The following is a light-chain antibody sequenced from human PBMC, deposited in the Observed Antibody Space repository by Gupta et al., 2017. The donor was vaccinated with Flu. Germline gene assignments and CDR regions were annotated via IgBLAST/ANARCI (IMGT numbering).Light chain of an antibody. V-gene: IGLV3-1*01. CDR2: QDT. J-gene: IGLJ2*01. CDR1: ELGDKF. CDR3: QAWDGSSVV. Sequence: SYEMSQLPSVSVSPGQTASIPCAGDELGDKFTSWYQQRAGQSPVLIIYQDTQRPSGIPERFSGSNSGNTATLTISGTQAMDEADYYCQAWDGSSVVFGGGTKLTVL.